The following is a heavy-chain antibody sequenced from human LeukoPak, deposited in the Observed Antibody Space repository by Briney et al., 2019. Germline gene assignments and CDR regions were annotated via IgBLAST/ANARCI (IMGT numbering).Heavy chain of an antibody. Sequence: ASVKVSCKASGYTFTGYYMHWVRQAPGQGLEWMGWINPNSGGTNYAQKFQGRVTMTRDTSISTAHMELSRLRPDDTAVYYCARGWSYYGSVSYYIDPHFDYWAQGTLLTVSS. V-gene: IGHV1-2*02. J-gene: IGHJ4*02. D-gene: IGHD3-10*01. CDR2: INPNSGGT. CDR1: GYTFTGYY. CDR3: ARGWSYYGSVSYYIDPHFDY.